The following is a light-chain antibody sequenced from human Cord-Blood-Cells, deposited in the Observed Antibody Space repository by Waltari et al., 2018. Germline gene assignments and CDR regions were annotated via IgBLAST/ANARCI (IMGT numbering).Light chain of an antibody. CDR1: QSVSSY. CDR2: DAS. Sequence: EIVLTQSPATLSLSPGESATLSCRASQSVSSYLAWYQQKPGQAPRLLIYDASNRATGIPARFSGSGSGTDFTLTISSLEPEDFAVYYCQQRSNWPYTFGQGTKVEIK. J-gene: IGKJ1*01. V-gene: IGKV3-11*01. CDR3: QQRSNWPYT.